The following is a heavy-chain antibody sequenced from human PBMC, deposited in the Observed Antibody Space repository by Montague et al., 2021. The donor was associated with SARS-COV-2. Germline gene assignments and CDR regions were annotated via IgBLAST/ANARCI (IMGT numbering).Heavy chain of an antibody. Sequence: SETLSLTCTVSGGSISSSSYYWGWIRQPPGKGLEWIGSMYYSGSTYYNPSLKSRVTISVDTSKNQFSLRLSSVTAADTAVYYCATGLRFLEWLLLSWFDPWGQGTLVTVSS. CDR2: MYYSGST. J-gene: IGHJ5*02. CDR1: GGSISSSSYY. CDR3: ATGLRFLEWLLLSWFDP. D-gene: IGHD3-3*01. V-gene: IGHV4-39*01.